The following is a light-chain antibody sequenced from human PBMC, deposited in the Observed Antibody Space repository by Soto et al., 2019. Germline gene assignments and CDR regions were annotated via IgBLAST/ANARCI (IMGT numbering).Light chain of an antibody. J-gene: IGKJ2*01. CDR1: QSVLYSGNNQNY. Sequence: DIVLTQSPDSLAVSLGERATINCKSSQSVLYSGNNQNYLAWYQQKAGQPPKLLIYWASTRESGVPDRFSGSGSETDFTLTISSLQAEDVSIYYCHQYYNTAGTFGQGTKLEI. V-gene: IGKV4-1*01. CDR3: HQYYNTAGT. CDR2: WAS.